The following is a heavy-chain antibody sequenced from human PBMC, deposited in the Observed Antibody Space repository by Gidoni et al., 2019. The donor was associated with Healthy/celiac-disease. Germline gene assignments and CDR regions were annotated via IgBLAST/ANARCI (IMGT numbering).Heavy chain of an antibody. CDR3: ARDQYSRPFDY. Sequence: QVQLVESGGGVVQPGRSLRLSCAASGFTFSSYGMHWVRQAPGKGLAWVAVIWYDGSNKYYADSVKGRFTISRDNSKNTLYLQMNSLRAEDTAVYYCARDQYSRPFDYWGQGTLVTVSS. D-gene: IGHD5-12*01. CDR2: IWYDGSNK. J-gene: IGHJ4*02. V-gene: IGHV3-33*01. CDR1: GFTFSSYG.